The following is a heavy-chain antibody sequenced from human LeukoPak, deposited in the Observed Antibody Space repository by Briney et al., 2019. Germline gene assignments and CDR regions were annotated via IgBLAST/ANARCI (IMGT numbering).Heavy chain of an antibody. V-gene: IGHV3-11*05. J-gene: IGHJ2*01. CDR1: GFTFSDYY. CDR3: ARDLVAVAGTSWYFDL. D-gene: IGHD6-19*01. CDR2: ISWDSSYT. Sequence: GGSLRLSCAASGFTFSDYYVSWIRQAPGRGLEWVSYISWDSSYTSYADFVKGRFTVSRDNAQKSLYLQMDSLRAEDTAVYYCARDLVAVAGTSWYFDLWGRGTLVTVSS.